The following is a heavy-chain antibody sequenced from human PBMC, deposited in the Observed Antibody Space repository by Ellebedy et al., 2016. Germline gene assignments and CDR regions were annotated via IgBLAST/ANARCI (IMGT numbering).Heavy chain of an antibody. CDR1: GFTFSSYA. D-gene: IGHD6-19*01. V-gene: IGHV3-23*05. CDR3: AKGAVAGSSGWSRADS. J-gene: IGHJ4*02. CDR2: IFSDGNT. Sequence: GGSLRLSCAASGFTFSSYAMAWVRQAPGKGLEWVSAIFSDGNTYYADSVKGRFTISRDNSKNTLYLQMNSLRADDTAVYFCAKGAVAGSSGWSRADSWGQGTLVTVPS.